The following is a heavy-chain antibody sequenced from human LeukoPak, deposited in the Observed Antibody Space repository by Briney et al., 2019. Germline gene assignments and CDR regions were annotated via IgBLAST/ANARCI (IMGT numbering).Heavy chain of an antibody. V-gene: IGHV3-48*03. Sequence: PGGSLRLSCVVSGFTFSSYEMNWVRQAPGKGLEWVSYISSRGDIIYYADSVKGRFTISRDNAKNSLYLQMNSLRGEDTAVYYCAREQPPGVYFDYWGQGTLVTVSS. CDR2: ISSRGDII. D-gene: IGHD3-10*01. CDR1: GFTFSSYE. CDR3: AREQPPGVYFDY. J-gene: IGHJ4*02.